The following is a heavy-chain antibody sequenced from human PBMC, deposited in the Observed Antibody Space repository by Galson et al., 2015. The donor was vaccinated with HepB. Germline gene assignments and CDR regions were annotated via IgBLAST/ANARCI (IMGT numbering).Heavy chain of an antibody. J-gene: IGHJ4*02. CDR2: IYSGGRT. D-gene: IGHD5-12*01. CDR3: AKEKSYSGYDLFDY. V-gene: IGHV3-53*01. Sequence: SLRLSCAASGFSVSSNYMSWVRQAPGKGLEWVSVIYSGGRTYYADSVKGRFTISRDNFKNTLYLQMNSLRAEDTAVYYCAKEKSYSGYDLFDYWGQGTLVTVSS. CDR1: GFSVSSNY.